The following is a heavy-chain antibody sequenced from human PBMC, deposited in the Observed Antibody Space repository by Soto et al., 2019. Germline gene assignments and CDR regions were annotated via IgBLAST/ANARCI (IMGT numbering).Heavy chain of an antibody. J-gene: IGHJ4*02. CDR1: SGSISSSGDY. Sequence: PSETLSLTCSVSSGSISSSGDYWDWIRQPPGKGLEWIGSIDRSATTYYNPSLKGRVTMSVDTSKNQFSLGLTSVSAADTAVYYCARQVSYSDSLRNYFDKWGQGTLVTVSS. D-gene: IGHD3-3*01. CDR3: ARQVSYSDSLRNYFDK. V-gene: IGHV4-39*01. CDR2: IDRSATT.